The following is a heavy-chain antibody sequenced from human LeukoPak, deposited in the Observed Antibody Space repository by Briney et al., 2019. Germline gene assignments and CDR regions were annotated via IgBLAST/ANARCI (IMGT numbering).Heavy chain of an antibody. V-gene: IGHV1-69*02. CDR1: GGTFSSYT. J-gene: IGHJ5*02. CDR3: ARVAYFDWLPLNPWFDP. Sequence: ASVKVSCKASGGTFSSYTISWVRQAPGLGLEWMGRIIPIFGIANYAQKFQGRVTITADKSTSTAYMELSSLRSEDTAVFYCARVAYFDWLPLNPWFDPWGQGTLVTVSS. CDR2: IIPIFGIA. D-gene: IGHD3-9*01.